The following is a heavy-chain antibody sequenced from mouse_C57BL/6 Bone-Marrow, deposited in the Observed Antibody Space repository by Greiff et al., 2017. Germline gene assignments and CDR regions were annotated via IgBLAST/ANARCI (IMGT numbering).Heavy chain of an antibody. Sequence: VKLMESGPELVKPGASVKLSCKASGYTFTSYDINWVKQRPGQGLEWIGWIYPRDGSTKYNEKFKGKATLTVDTSSSTAYMELHSLTSEDSAVYFCARDLGFYDPYAMDYWGQGTSVTVSS. J-gene: IGHJ4*01. D-gene: IGHD2-3*01. CDR1: GYTFTSYD. V-gene: IGHV1-85*01. CDR3: ARDLGFYDPYAMDY. CDR2: IYPRDGST.